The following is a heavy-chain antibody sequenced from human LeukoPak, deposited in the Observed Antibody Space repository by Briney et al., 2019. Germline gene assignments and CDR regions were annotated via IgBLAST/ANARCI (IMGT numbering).Heavy chain of an antibody. CDR2: INSDGGTT. V-gene: IGHV3-74*01. D-gene: IGHD6-13*01. CDR3: ARDVSSWSNWLAP. Sequence: PGGSLTLSCAASGFTLSSYWMHWVRQAPGKGLVWVSRINSDGGTTSYADSVKGRFTISRDNAKNTLYLQMNSLRAEDKAVYYCARDVSSWSNWLAPWGQGTLVTVSS. J-gene: IGHJ5*02. CDR1: GFTLSSYW.